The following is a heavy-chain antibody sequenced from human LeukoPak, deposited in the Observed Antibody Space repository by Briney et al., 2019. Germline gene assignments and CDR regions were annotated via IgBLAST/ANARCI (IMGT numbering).Heavy chain of an antibody. CDR1: GFTFSSYA. CDR2: ISGSGGST. J-gene: IGHJ4*02. D-gene: IGHD5-18*01. Sequence: GGSLRLSCAASGFTFSSYAMSWVRQAPGKGLEWVSAISGSGGSTYYADSVKGRFTIPRDNSKNTLYLQMNSLRAEDTAVYYCAKDWIQLWHTDYWGQGTLVTVSS. CDR3: AKDWIQLWHTDY. V-gene: IGHV3-23*01.